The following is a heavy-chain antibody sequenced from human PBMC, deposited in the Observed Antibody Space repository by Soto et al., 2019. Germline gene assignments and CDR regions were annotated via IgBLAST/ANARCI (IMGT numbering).Heavy chain of an antibody. J-gene: IGHJ4*02. CDR1: EFSLSTSGMC. Sequence: SGPTLVNPTQTLTLTCTFSEFSLSTSGMCVSWIRQPPGKALEWLARIDWDDDKYYSTSLKTRLTISKDTSKNQVVLTMTNMDPVDTATYYCARLNVDTAMAPFDYWGQGTLVTVSS. CDR2: IDWDDDK. D-gene: IGHD5-18*01. V-gene: IGHV2-70*11. CDR3: ARLNVDTAMAPFDY.